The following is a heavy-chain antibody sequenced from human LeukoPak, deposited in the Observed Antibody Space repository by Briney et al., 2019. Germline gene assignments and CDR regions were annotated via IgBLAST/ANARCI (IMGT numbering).Heavy chain of an antibody. V-gene: IGHV6-1*01. J-gene: IGHJ4*02. Sequence: SQTLSLTCGISGDSVSSDNVVWHWIKQSPSRGLEWLGRTYYRSQWYSSYASSVKSRISINPDTSKNQFSLKLSSVTAADTAVYYCARGGPYSSSSLVDYWGQGTLVTVSS. D-gene: IGHD6-6*01. CDR2: TYYRSQWYS. CDR3: ARGGPYSSSSLVDY. CDR1: GDSVSSDNVV.